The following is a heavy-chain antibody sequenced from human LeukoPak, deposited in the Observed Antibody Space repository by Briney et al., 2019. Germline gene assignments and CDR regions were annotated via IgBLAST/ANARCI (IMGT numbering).Heavy chain of an antibody. CDR2: ISAYNGNT. V-gene: IGHV1-18*01. D-gene: IGHD3-3*01. J-gene: IGHJ4*02. CDR3: ARVGLRFLEWLSNFDY. Sequence: ASVKVSCKASGYTFSDYYMHWARQAPGQGLEWMGWISAYNGNTNYAQKLQGRVTMTTDTSTSTAYMELRSLRSDDTAVYYCARVGLRFLEWLSNFDYWGQGTLVTVSS. CDR1: GYTFSDYY.